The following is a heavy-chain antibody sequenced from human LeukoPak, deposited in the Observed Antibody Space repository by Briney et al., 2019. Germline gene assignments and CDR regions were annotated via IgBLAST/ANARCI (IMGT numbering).Heavy chain of an antibody. D-gene: IGHD2-21*02. CDR1: GFTFTAYY. J-gene: IGHJ4*02. V-gene: IGHV1-2*02. CDR2: INPHSGVT. Sequence: GASVKVSCKASGFTFTAYYIHWVRQAPGQGLEWMGYINPHSGVTSSPQNFQGRVTMTTDTSISAAYMELSSLISDDTAMYYCVREGNELLSKNFGYWSPGTLVTVSS. CDR3: VREGNELLSKNFGY.